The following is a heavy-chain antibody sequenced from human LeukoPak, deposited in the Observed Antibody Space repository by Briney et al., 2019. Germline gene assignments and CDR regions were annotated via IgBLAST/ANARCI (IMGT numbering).Heavy chain of an antibody. Sequence: ASVKVSCKASGYTFTGHYLHWVRQAPGQGLEWMGRINPNSGGTNYAQKFQGRVTMTRDTSISTAYMELSRLRSDDTAVYYCAREGGAVGDWFAPWGQGTLVTVSS. CDR1: GYTFTGHY. J-gene: IGHJ5*02. V-gene: IGHV1-2*06. CDR2: INPNSGGT. CDR3: AREGGAVGDWFAP. D-gene: IGHD3-16*01.